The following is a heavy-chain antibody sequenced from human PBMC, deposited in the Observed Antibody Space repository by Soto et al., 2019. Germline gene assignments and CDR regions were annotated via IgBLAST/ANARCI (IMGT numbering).Heavy chain of an antibody. CDR1: SVSNAW. J-gene: IGHJ3*02. CDR3: TTMGNTVTTTANSGDAFDI. Sequence: SVSNAWMNWVRQAPGKGLEWVGRIKSKTDGGTTDYAAPVKGRFTISSDDSKNTLYLQMNSLKTEDTAVYYCTTMGNTVTTTANSGDAFDIWGQGTMVTVSS. D-gene: IGHD4-17*01. CDR2: IKSKTDGGTT. V-gene: IGHV3-15*07.